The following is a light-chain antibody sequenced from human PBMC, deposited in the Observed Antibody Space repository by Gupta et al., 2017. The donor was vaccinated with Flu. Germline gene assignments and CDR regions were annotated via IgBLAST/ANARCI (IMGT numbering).Light chain of an antibody. CDR1: QSINIY. V-gene: IGKV1-39*01. Sequence: PPSLSASVGERVTITCRASQSINIYLNWYQQKAGKAPKLLIYATSSLQSGVPSRFSGSGSGTHFTLSISSLQPEDSATYYCQQSYITPRTFGQGTKVEIK. CDR3: QQSYITPRT. J-gene: IGKJ1*01. CDR2: ATS.